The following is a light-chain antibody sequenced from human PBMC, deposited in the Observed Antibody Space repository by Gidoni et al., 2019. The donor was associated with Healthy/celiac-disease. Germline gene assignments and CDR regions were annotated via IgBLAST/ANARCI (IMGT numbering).Light chain of an antibody. J-gene: IGKJ1*01. V-gene: IGKV3-15*01. CDR2: GAS. CDR3: QQYNNWPPGA. Sequence: EIVLTQSPATLSLSPGERATLSCRASQSVSSNLAWYQQKPGQAPRLLIYGASTRATAFPARFSGSGSGTEFTLNISSLESEDFAVYYCQQYNNWPPGAFGQGTKVEIK. CDR1: QSVSSN.